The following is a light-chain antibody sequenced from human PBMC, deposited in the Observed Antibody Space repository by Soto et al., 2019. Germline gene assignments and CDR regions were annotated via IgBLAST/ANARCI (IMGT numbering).Light chain of an antibody. Sequence: EIVLTQSPGTLSLSPGERATLSCRASQSLSTTYLAWYQQKPGRAPRLLIYGAFSRATVIPDRFSGSGSETDFTLTISRLEPEDFAVYYCQQYGSSVWTFGQGTKVEIK. CDR1: QSLSTTY. CDR3: QQYGSSVWT. CDR2: GAF. J-gene: IGKJ1*01. V-gene: IGKV3-20*01.